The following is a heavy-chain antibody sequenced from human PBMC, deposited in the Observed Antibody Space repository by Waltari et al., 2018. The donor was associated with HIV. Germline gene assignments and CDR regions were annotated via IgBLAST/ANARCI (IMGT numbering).Heavy chain of an antibody. Sequence: EVQVVESGGGVVQPGGSMRLACAGFGVPLSSTWRTWVGQAPGKGLKWVANIRNDGSERYFVDSVKGRFAISRDNANNSLFLQMNSLRAEDTAVYYCARDVMGIVAKPYGVDVWGQGTTVTVSS. V-gene: IGHV3-7*01. J-gene: IGHJ6*02. D-gene: IGHD5-12*01. CDR2: IRNDGSER. CDR1: GVPLSSTW. CDR3: ARDVMGIVAKPYGVDV.